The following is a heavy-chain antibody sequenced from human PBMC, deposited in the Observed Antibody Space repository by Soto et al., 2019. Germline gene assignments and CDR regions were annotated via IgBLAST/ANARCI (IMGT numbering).Heavy chain of an antibody. CDR1: GFTFSSYG. Sequence: GGSLRLSCAASGFTFSSYGMHWVRQAPGKGLEWVAVISYDGSNKYYADSVKGRFTISRDNSKNTLYLQMNSLRAEDTAVYYCAKERREPPNWFDPWGQGILVTVSS. CDR2: ISYDGSNK. V-gene: IGHV3-30*18. CDR3: AKERREPPNWFDP. D-gene: IGHD1-26*01. J-gene: IGHJ5*02.